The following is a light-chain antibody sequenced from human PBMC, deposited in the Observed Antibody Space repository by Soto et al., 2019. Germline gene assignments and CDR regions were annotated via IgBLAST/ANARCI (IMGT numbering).Light chain of an antibody. Sequence: QSALTQPASVSGSPGQSITISCTGTSSDVGGYDYVSWYQQHPGKAPKLMIYEVRNRPSGVSNRFSGSKSGNTASLTISGLQAEDEADYHCTSSTSDSTLVFGGGTKLTVL. CDR1: SSDVGGYDY. J-gene: IGLJ3*02. V-gene: IGLV2-14*03. CDR3: TSSTSDSTLV. CDR2: EVR.